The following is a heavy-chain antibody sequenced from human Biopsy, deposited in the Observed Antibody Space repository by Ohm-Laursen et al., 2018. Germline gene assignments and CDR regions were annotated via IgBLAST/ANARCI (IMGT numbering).Heavy chain of an antibody. CDR3: AKNLAVPSYALDI. Sequence: GTLSLTCAVYGGSLSGYYWNWIRQSPGKGLEWIGEINHRGFTSNNPSLKSRVTISVDTSKNQFSLKLGSVTAADTAVYYCAKNLAVPSYALDIWGQGTMVTVSS. CDR2: INHRGFT. J-gene: IGHJ3*02. D-gene: IGHD2/OR15-2a*01. V-gene: IGHV4-34*01. CDR1: GGSLSGYY.